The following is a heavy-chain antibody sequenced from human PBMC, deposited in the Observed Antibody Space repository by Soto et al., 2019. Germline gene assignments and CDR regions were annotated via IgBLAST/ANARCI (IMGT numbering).Heavy chain of an antibody. D-gene: IGHD3-10*01. CDR3: ALWFGDAFDI. V-gene: IGHV4-31*03. J-gene: IGHJ3*02. Sequence: QVQLQESGPGLVKPSQTLSLTCTVSGGSISSGGYYWSWSRQHPGKGLEWIGYIYYSGSTYYNPSPQSRVTISVDTSKNQFSLKLSFVTAADTAVYYCALWFGDAFDIWGQGTMVTVSS. CDR1: GGSISSGGYY. CDR2: IYYSGST.